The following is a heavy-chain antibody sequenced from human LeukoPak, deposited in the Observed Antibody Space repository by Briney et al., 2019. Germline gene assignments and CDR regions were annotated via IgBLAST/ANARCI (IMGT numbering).Heavy chain of an antibody. D-gene: IGHD1-26*01. Sequence: GGSLRLSCAASGFTFSSYSMNWVRQAPGKGLEWVSYISSSSSTIYYADSVKGRFTISRDNAKNSLYLQMNSLRAEDTAVYYCARDRWGLWNIYYYYYMDVWGKGTTVTVSS. V-gene: IGHV3-48*01. CDR1: GFTFSSYS. CDR2: ISSSSSTI. J-gene: IGHJ6*03. CDR3: ARDRWGLWNIYYYYYMDV.